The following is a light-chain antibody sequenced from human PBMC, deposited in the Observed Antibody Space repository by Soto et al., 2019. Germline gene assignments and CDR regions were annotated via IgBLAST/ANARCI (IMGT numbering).Light chain of an antibody. CDR3: SSYTTRSTWV. Sequence: QSVLTQPASVSGSPGQSITISCTGTSSDVGGYNYVSWYQQHPGKAPKLMIYDVTNRPSGVSSRFSGSKSGNTASLTISGLQAEDEADYYCSSYTTRSTWVFGGGTKLTVL. CDR1: SSDVGGYNY. CDR2: DVT. J-gene: IGLJ3*02. V-gene: IGLV2-14*01.